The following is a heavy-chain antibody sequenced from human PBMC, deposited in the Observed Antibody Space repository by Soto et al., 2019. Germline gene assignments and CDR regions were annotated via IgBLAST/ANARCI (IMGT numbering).Heavy chain of an antibody. CDR3: AIAYCGGDCYSSYYYYGMDV. D-gene: IGHD2-21*02. CDR1: XGTFSSYA. V-gene: IGHV1-69*01. J-gene: IGHJ6*02. CDR2: IIPIFGTA. Sequence: KPGSSVKXXCKAXXGTFSSYAISXXXXXPGQGLXXXXXIIPIFGTANYAQKFQGRVTITADESTSTAYMELSSLRSEDTAVYYCAIAYCGGDCYSSYYYYGMDVWGQGTTVTVSS.